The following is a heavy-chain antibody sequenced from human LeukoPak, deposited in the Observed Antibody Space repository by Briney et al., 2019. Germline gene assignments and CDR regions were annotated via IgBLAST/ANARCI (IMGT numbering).Heavy chain of an antibody. D-gene: IGHD2-2*01. J-gene: IGHJ5*02. Sequence: SVKVSCKASGGTFSSYAISWVRQAPGQGLEWMGRIIPILGIANYAQKFQGRVTITADKSTSTAYMELRSLRSDDTAVYYCARGCSSTSCHRGWFDPWGQGTLVTVSS. CDR1: GGTFSSYA. V-gene: IGHV1-69*04. CDR3: ARGCSSTSCHRGWFDP. CDR2: IIPILGIA.